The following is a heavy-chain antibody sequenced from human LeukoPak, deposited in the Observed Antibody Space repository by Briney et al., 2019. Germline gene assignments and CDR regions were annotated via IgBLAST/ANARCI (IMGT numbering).Heavy chain of an antibody. D-gene: IGHD4/OR15-4a*01. V-gene: IGHV3-7*01. J-gene: IGHJ4*02. CDR1: GFTFRKHW. CDR2: IREDGNEK. CDR3: ARDLRVLRRSPLGYYFDY. Sequence: GGSLRLSCAATGFTFRKHWMSWVRQTVGKGLECVAKIREDGNEKHYVDSVKGRFTISRDNAKNSLYLQMNSLRAEDTAMYYCARDLRVLRRSPLGYYFDYWGQGTLVTVSS.